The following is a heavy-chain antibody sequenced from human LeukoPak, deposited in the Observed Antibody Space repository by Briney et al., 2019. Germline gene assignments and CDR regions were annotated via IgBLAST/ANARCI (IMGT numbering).Heavy chain of an antibody. D-gene: IGHD3-22*01. CDR2: IYPGDSDT. V-gene: IGHV5-51*01. J-gene: IGHJ4*02. Sequence: GESLQISCKGSGYSFTSYWIGWVRQMPGKGLEWMGIIYPGDSDTRYSPSFQGQVTISADKSISTAYLQWSSLMASDTAMYYCARTTYYYDSSGYYLDYWGQGTLVTVSS. CDR1: GYSFTSYW. CDR3: ARTTYYYDSSGYYLDY.